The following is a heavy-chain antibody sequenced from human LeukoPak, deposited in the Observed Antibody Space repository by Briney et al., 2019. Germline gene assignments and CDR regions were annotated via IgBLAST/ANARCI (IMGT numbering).Heavy chain of an antibody. CDR1: GYTFTSYD. V-gene: IGHV1-8*03. Sequence: ASVKLSCKASGYTFTSYDINWVRQATGQGLEWMGWMNPNSGNTGYAQKFQGRFTITRNTSISTAYMELSSLRAEDTAVYYCARGGSWFLFDSWGQGTLVTVSS. D-gene: IGHD6-13*01. CDR2: MNPNSGNT. J-gene: IGHJ4*02. CDR3: ARGGSWFLFDS.